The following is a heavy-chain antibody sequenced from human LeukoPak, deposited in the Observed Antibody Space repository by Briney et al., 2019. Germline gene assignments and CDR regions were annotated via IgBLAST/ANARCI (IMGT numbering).Heavy chain of an antibody. D-gene: IGHD6-13*01. CDR3: ARGIAAAGVDY. Sequence: SVKVSCKASGGTFSSYAISWVRQAPGQGLEWMGRIIPILGIANYAQKFQGRVTITADKSTSTACMELSSLRSEDTAVYYCARGIAAAGVDYWGQGTLVTVSS. V-gene: IGHV1-69*04. CDR2: IIPILGIA. J-gene: IGHJ4*02. CDR1: GGTFSSYA.